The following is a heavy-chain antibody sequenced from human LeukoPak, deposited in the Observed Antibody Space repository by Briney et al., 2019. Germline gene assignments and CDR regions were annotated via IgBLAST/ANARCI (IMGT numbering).Heavy chain of an antibody. Sequence: SDTLSLPCGVSAYSLSRGYYRAWIRPPPGEGVEWIGTIYHIWSNYYTPSLGSRVTISVDASKNEFSLNLKSVTAADTAVYYCARAGWIITSGIDYWGQGALVTVSS. CDR1: AYSLSRGYY. CDR2: IYHIWSN. CDR3: ARAGWIITSGIDY. D-gene: IGHD3-10*01. V-gene: IGHV4-38-2*01. J-gene: IGHJ4*02.